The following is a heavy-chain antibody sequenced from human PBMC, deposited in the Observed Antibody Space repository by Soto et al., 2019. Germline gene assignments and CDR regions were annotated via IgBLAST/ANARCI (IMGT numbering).Heavy chain of an antibody. Sequence: ASVKVSCKASGYTFTSYAMHWVRQAPGQRLEWMGWVNADNGNTKYSQKFQGRVTITRDTSASTTYMELNSLKTEDTAVYYCTTDRLAAAGSEPLFDYWGQGTLVTVSS. CDR3: TTDRLAAAGSEPLFDY. CDR2: VNADNGNT. D-gene: IGHD6-13*01. V-gene: IGHV1-3*01. J-gene: IGHJ4*02. CDR1: GYTFTSYA.